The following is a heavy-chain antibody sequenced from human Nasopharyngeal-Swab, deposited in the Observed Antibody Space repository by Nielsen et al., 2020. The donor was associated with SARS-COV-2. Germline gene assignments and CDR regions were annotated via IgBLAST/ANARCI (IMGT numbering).Heavy chain of an antibody. V-gene: IGHV1-69*04. D-gene: IGHD1-26*01. CDR1: GGNFSNYV. CDR3: ARVGATPGEFDQ. CDR2: FIPILGTE. J-gene: IGHJ4*02. Sequence: SVKVSCKAPGGNFSNYVINWVRQAPGQGLEWMGRFIPILGTENYAQNFQGRVTISADKSTSTAYMELSSLRSEDTALYYCARVGATPGEFDQWGQGTLVTVSS.